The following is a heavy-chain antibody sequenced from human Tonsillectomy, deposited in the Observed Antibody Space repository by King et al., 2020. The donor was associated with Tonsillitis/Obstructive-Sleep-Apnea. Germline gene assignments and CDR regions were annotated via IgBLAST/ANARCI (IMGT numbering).Heavy chain of an antibody. D-gene: IGHD3-22*01. V-gene: IGHV3-33*01. CDR2: IWYDGSNK. Sequence: VQLVESGGGVVQPGRSLRLSCAASGFTFSSYGMHWVRQAPGKGLEWVAVIWYDGSNKYYADSVKGRFTISRDNSKNTLYLQMNSLRAEDTAVYYCARARYYDSSGYEKTSYYYYGMDVWGQGTTVTVSS. CDR3: ARARYYDSSGYEKTSYYYYGMDV. CDR1: GFTFSSYG. J-gene: IGHJ6*02.